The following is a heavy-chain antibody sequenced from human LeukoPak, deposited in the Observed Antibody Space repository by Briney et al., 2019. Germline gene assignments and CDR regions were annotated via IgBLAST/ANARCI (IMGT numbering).Heavy chain of an antibody. V-gene: IGHV1-2*02. CDR1: GYTFTGYY. CDR3: ATVSARSPTYYMDV. Sequence: ASVKVSCTASGYTFTGYYMHWVRQAPGQGLEWMGWINPNSGGTNYAQKFQGRVTMTRDTSISTAYMELSRLRSDDTAVYYCATVSARSPTYYMDVWGKGTTVTVSS. CDR2: INPNSGGT. J-gene: IGHJ6*03.